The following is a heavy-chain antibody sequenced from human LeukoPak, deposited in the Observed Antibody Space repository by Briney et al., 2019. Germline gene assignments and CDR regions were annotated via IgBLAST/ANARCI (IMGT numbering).Heavy chain of an antibody. CDR1: GFTFSSYA. J-gene: IGHJ4*02. D-gene: IGHD2-15*01. CDR2: FSGSGGST. Sequence: TGGSLRLSCAASGFTFSSYAMSWVRQAPGKGLEWVSAFSGSGGSTYYADSVKGRFTISRDNSKNTLYLQMNSLRAEDTAVYYCAKAGAVVVVAAKYFDYWGQGTLVTVSS. CDR3: AKAGAVVVVAAKYFDY. V-gene: IGHV3-23*01.